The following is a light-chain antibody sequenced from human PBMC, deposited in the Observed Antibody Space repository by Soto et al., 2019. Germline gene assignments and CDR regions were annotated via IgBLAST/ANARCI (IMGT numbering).Light chain of an antibody. CDR2: DND. J-gene: IGLJ2*01. V-gene: IGLV1-51*01. CDR3: GAWDSSLSGVV. CDR1: SSNIGNNY. Sequence: QSVLTQPPSVSAAPGQKVTISCSGSSSNIGNNYVSWYQQLPGTAPKLLIYDNDKRPSGIPDLFSGSKSGTSATLGITGLQTGVEADYYCGAWDSSLSGVVFAGGTKLTVL.